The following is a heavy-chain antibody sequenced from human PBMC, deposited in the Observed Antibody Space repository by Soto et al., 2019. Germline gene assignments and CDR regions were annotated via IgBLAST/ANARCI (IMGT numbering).Heavy chain of an antibody. CDR2: IIPILDVA. J-gene: IGHJ5*02. Sequence: QVQLVQSGAEVKRPGSSVKVSCQTSGGTFRTYTINWVRQAPGQGLEWMGRIIPILDVANYAQKFQGRVTIAADKSTSTAHMELRSLRSEDTAVYCCARSSQEDIGVAGPKGIWFDPWGQGTLVTVSS. CDR1: GGTFRTYT. CDR3: ARSSQEDIGVAGPKGIWFDP. D-gene: IGHD6-19*01. V-gene: IGHV1-69*02.